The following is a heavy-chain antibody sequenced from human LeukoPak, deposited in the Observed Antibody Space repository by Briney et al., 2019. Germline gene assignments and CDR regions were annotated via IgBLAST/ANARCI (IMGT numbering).Heavy chain of an antibody. Sequence: SETLSLTCTVSGGSISGYYLTWIRQPPGKGLEWIGYIYYSGSTNYNPSLKSRVTISVDTSKNQFSLKLSSVTAADTAVYYCARVRRLGYNYFDYWGQGTLVTVSS. CDR3: ARVRRLGYNYFDY. CDR2: IYYSGST. D-gene: IGHD5-18*01. V-gene: IGHV4-59*01. J-gene: IGHJ4*02. CDR1: GGSISGYY.